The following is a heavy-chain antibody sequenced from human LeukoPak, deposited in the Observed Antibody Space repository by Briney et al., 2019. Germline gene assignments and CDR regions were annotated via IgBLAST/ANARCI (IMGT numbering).Heavy chain of an antibody. V-gene: IGHV3-7*03. CDR2: IKQDGSKK. CDR1: GFTFRNYW. Sequence: SGGSLRLSCAASGFTFRNYWMSWVRQAPGKGLEWVANIKQDGSKKNYLDSVKGRFTISRDNSQNSLYLQMNSPRAEDTAVYYCAKDLIAVAGTNRSDWGQGTLVTVSS. J-gene: IGHJ4*02. D-gene: IGHD6-19*01. CDR3: AKDLIAVAGTNRSD.